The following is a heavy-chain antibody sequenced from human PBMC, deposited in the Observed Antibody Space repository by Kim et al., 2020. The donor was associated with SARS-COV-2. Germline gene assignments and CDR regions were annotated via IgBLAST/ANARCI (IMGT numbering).Heavy chain of an antibody. Sequence: SETLSLTCTVSGGSISSSSYYWGWIRQPPGKGLEWIGSFYYSGSNYNLSLKSRVTISVDTSKNQFSLTLSSVTAADTAVYYCARCQGYYDIFTGYSYNW. D-gene: IGHD3-9*01. CDR2: FYYSGS. J-gene: IGHJ5*01. CDR1: GGSISSSSYY. V-gene: IGHV4-39*07. CDR3: ARCQGYYDIFTGYSYNW.